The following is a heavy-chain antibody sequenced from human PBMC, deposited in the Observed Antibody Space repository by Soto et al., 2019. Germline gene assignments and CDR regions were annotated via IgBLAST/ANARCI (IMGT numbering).Heavy chain of an antibody. D-gene: IGHD5-18*01. CDR2: IIPIFGTA. V-gene: IGHV1-69*01. CDR1: GGTFSSYA. J-gene: IGHJ6*02. Sequence: QVQLVQSGAEVKKPGSSVKVSCKASGGTFSSYAISWVRQAPGQGLEWMGGIIPIFGTANYAQKFQGRVTITADESPRTAYVEMSSLRSDDTAVDYWARNPIDVYTAMVRIVNPADYYGMDLSGQGTPVTVSS. CDR3: ARNPIDVYTAMVRIVNPADYYGMDL.